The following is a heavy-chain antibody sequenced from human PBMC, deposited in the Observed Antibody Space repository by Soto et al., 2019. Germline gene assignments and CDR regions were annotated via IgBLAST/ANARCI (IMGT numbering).Heavy chain of an antibody. CDR1: GFTFDDYA. V-gene: IGHV3-9*01. CDR2: ISWNSGSI. Sequence: GGSLRLSCAASGFTFDDYAMHWVRQAPGKGLEWVSGISWNSGSIGYADSVKGRFTISRDNAKNSLYLQMNSLRAEDTALYYCAKEGGWLVQVYYMDVWGKGTTVTVSS. D-gene: IGHD6-19*01. J-gene: IGHJ6*03. CDR3: AKEGGWLVQVYYMDV.